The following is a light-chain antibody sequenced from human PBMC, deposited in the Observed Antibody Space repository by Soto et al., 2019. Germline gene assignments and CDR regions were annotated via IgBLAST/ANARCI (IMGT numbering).Light chain of an antibody. V-gene: IGLV1-51*01. Sequence: QSVLTQPPSVSAAPGQKVTISYSGSSSNIGNNYVSWYQQLPGTAPKLLIYDNNKRPSGIPDRFSGSKSGTSATLGITGLQTGDEADYYCGTWDSSLSAGRVFGGGTKVTVL. J-gene: IGLJ3*02. CDR1: SSNIGNNY. CDR2: DNN. CDR3: GTWDSSLSAGRV.